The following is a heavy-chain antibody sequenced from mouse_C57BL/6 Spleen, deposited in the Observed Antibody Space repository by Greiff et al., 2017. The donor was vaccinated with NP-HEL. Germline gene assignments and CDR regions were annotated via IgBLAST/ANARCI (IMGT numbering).Heavy chain of an antibody. CDR2: IYPGDGDT. V-gene: IGHV1-80*01. CDR1: GYAFSSYW. J-gene: IGHJ2*01. CDR3: ARSKGTFYYSNHVDD. Sequence: QVQLKQSGAELVKPGASVKISCKASGYAFSSYWMNWVKQRPGKGLEWIGQIYPGDGDTNYNGKFKGKATLTADNSSSTAYMPLSSLTSEDSAVYVCARSKGTFYYSNHVDDWGKGTTLTVSS. D-gene: IGHD2-5*01.